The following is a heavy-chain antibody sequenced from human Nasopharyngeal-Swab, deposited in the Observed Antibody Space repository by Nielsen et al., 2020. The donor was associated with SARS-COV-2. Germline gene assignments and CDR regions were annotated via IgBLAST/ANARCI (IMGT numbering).Heavy chain of an antibody. Sequence: GGSLRLSCAASGFTFSSYWMSWVRQVPGEGLEWVSTISGSGDGTYFADSVKGRFTISRDNSRNTVFLQMNSLRGEDAAVYYCAKNMGAVVLFDIWGQGTMVTVSS. V-gene: IGHV3-23*01. J-gene: IGHJ3*02. CDR2: ISGSGDGT. CDR1: GFTFSSYW. CDR3: AKNMGAVVLFDI. D-gene: IGHD1-26*01.